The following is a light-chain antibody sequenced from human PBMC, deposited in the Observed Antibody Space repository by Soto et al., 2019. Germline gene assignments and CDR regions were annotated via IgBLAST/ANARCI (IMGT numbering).Light chain of an antibody. J-gene: IGLJ1*01. CDR1: SSDVGGYNS. Sequence: HSVLTQPASVSGFPGQSIAISCTGTSSDVGGYNSVSWYQQHPGKAPKLMIYNVSNRPSGVSDRFSGSKSGNTASLTISGLQAEDEADYYCSSYTSSNTYVFGTGTKVTVL. CDR2: NVS. CDR3: SSYTSSNTYV. V-gene: IGLV2-14*03.